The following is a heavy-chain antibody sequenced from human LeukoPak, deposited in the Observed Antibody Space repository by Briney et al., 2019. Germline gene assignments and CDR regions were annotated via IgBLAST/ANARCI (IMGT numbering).Heavy chain of an antibody. J-gene: IGHJ3*02. V-gene: IGHV5-51*01. D-gene: IGHD2-2*01. CDR2: IYPGYSDT. CDR3: ARHVSLSDIVVVPAASTHAFDI. CDR1: GYSFTSYW. Sequence: GESLKISCKGSGYSFTSYWIGWVRQMPGKGLEWMGIIYPGYSDTRYSPSFQGQVTISADKSISTAYLQWSSLKASDTAMYYCARHVSLSDIVVVPAASTHAFDIWGQGTMVTVSS.